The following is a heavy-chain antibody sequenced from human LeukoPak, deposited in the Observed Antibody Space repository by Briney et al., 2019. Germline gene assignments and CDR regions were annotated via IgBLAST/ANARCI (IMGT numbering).Heavy chain of an antibody. J-gene: IGHJ3*02. CDR3: ARQPSGTAAFDI. CDR1: GGSISSYY. V-gene: IGHV4-59*08. CDR2: IYHSGNT. Sequence: PSETLSLTCAVSGGSISSYYWSWIRQSPGKGLGWIAYIYHSGNTNYNPSFKSRVTISVDTSKNQFSLKLTSVAAADTAIYYCARQPSGTAAFDIWGQGTMVTVSS. D-gene: IGHD1/OR15-1a*01.